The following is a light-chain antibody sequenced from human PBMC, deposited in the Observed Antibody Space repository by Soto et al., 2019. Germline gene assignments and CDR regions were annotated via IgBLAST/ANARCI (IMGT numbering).Light chain of an antibody. V-gene: IGLV3-21*02. CDR2: ADS. CDR1: DIGSNS. J-gene: IGLJ2*01. Sequence: SYVLTQPHSVSVAPRQTARITCGGNDIGSNSVHWYQQKPGQAPVLVVYADSDRPSGIPDRFSGSNSGNTATLTISGVEAGDEADYYCQVWDTSSDHVVFGGGTKLTVL. CDR3: QVWDTSSDHVV.